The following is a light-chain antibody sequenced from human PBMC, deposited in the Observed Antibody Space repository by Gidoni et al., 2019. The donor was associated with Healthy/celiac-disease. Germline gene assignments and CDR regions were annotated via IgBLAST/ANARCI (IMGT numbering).Light chain of an antibody. Sequence: NFLLPQPHTGSESPGKTVTISCTRSSGSIASNYVQWYQQRPGSSPTTVIYEDNQRPSGAPDRFSGSIDSSSNSASLPLSGLKTEDEADYYCQSYDSSNRVFGGGTKLTVL. V-gene: IGLV6-57*01. CDR3: QSYDSSNRV. CDR1: SGSIASNY. J-gene: IGLJ2*01. CDR2: EDN.